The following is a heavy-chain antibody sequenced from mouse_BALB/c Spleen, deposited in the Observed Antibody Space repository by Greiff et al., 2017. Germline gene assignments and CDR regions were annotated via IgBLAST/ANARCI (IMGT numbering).Heavy chain of an antibody. CDR3: ARDYGSTHWYFDV. J-gene: IGHJ1*01. Sequence: VQLQQPGAELVKPGASVKLSCKASGYTFTSYWMHWVKQRPGQGLEWIGEINPSNGRTNYNEKFKSKATLTVDKSSSTAYMQLSSLTSEDSAVYYCARDYGSTHWYFDVWGAGTTVTVSS. D-gene: IGHD1-1*01. CDR2: INPSNGRT. V-gene: IGHV1S81*02. CDR1: GYTFTSYW.